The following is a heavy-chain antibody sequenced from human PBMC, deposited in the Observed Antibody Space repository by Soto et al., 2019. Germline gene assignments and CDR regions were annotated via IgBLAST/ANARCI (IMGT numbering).Heavy chain of an antibody. D-gene: IGHD2-2*01. CDR3: AKGATTSCFSPFDT. J-gene: IGHJ3*02. CDR1: AFSFDDYA. Sequence: EVQLVESGGGLVQPGRSLRLSCAASAFSFDDYAMHWVRQVPGKGLEWVSGISWNSGNIVYADSVKGRFTISRDNAKHTLYLQMNSLKTEDTAVYYCAKGATTSCFSPFDTWGQGTMVTVSS. V-gene: IGHV3-9*01. CDR2: ISWNSGNI.